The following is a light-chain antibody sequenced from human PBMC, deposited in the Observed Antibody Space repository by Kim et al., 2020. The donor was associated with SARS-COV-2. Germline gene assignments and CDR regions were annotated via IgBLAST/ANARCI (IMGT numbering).Light chain of an antibody. Sequence: GKTVTISCTRSSGSIANNFVQWYQHRPGSAPTTVIYEDNQRPSGVPNRFSGFIDHSSDSASLTISGLKTEDEADYYCHSYDSNNQVFGGGTKLTVL. CDR3: HSYDSNNQV. CDR1: SGSIANNF. CDR2: EDN. J-gene: IGLJ3*02. V-gene: IGLV6-57*03.